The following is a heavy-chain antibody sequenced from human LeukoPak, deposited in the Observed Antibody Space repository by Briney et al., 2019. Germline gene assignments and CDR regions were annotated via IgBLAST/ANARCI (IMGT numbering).Heavy chain of an antibody. V-gene: IGHV3-74*01. CDR2: MNSDGSSR. CDR3: AKDTGYTSSLGH. J-gene: IGHJ4*02. D-gene: IGHD6-13*01. Sequence: GSLRLPCAAPGFPLRIFWMYWVRPASGKGPVWVSRMNSDGSSRSYADSVKGRFTISRDNAKNTLYLQMNSLRAEDTAVYYCAKDTGYTSSLGHWGQGTLVTVSS. CDR1: GFPLRIFW.